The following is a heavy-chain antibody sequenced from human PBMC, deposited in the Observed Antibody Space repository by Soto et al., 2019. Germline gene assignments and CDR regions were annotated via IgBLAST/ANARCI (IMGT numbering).Heavy chain of an antibody. Sequence: QVQLVQSGAEVKKPGASVKVSCKASGYTFTSYYMHWVRQAPGQGLEWMGIINPSGGSTSYAQKCQGRVTMTRDTSTSTVYMDLSSLRSEDTAVYYCARGLTVTAFWDYWGQGTLVTVSS. CDR2: INPSGGST. CDR3: ARGLTVTAFWDY. V-gene: IGHV1-46*01. CDR1: GYTFTSYY. J-gene: IGHJ4*02. D-gene: IGHD2-21*02.